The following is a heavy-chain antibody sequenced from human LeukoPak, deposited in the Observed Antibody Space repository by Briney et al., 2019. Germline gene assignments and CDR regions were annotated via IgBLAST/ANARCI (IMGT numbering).Heavy chain of an antibody. CDR2: IYYSGST. D-gene: IGHD3-22*01. J-gene: IGHJ5*02. CDR3: ARVVGGTSGYYNWFDP. CDR1: GGSISSGGYY. Sequence: PSQTLSLTCTVSGGSISSGGYYWSWIRQPPGKGLEWIGYIYYSGSTSYNPSLKSRVTISINTSNNQFSLKLSSVAAADTAVYYCARVVGGTSGYYNWFDPWGQGTLVTVSS. V-gene: IGHV4-31*03.